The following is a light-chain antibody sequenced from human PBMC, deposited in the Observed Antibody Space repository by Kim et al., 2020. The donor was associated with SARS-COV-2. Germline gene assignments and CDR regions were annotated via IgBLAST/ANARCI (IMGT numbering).Light chain of an antibody. Sequence: LSPGESATLSCRASQSVSSIYLAWYQQKSGRAPRLLIYGASNRVTGTPDRFSGSGSGTDFTLTISRLEPEDFAVYYCQQYSRSPLTFGGGTKLEIK. CDR3: QQYSRSPLT. J-gene: IGKJ4*01. CDR2: GAS. V-gene: IGKV3-20*01. CDR1: QSVSSIY.